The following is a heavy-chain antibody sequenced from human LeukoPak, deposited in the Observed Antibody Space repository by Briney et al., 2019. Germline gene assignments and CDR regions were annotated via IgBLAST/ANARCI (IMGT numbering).Heavy chain of an antibody. J-gene: IGHJ3*02. D-gene: IGHD3-10*01. CDR3: AKDYLWCEGLSAPLDAFDI. V-gene: IGHV3-30*04. Sequence: GRSLRLSCAASGFTFSSYAMHSVRQAQGKGLEWAAVITYDGSNKYYADSVKGRFTISRDNSKDALYLQMNSLRAEATAVYYCAKDYLWCEGLSAPLDAFDIWGQGTMVTVSS. CDR1: GFTFSSYA. CDR2: ITYDGSNK.